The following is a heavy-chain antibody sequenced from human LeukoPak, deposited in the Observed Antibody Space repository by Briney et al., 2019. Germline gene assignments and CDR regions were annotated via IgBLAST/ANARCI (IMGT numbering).Heavy chain of an antibody. CDR1: GYTFTSYG. CDR2: ISAYNGNT. Sequence: GASVKVSCKASGYTFTSYGISWVRQAPGQGLEWMGWISAYNGNTNYAQKLQGRVTMTTDTSTSTAYMELRSLRSDDTAVYHCARTSEDSVAGTFDYWGQGTLVTVSS. J-gene: IGHJ4*02. V-gene: IGHV1-18*01. D-gene: IGHD6-19*01. CDR3: ARTSEDSVAGTFDY.